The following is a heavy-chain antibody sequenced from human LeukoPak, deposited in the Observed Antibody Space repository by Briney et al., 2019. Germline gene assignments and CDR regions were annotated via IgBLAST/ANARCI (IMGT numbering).Heavy chain of an antibody. CDR1: GFTFSSYA. V-gene: IGHV3-23*01. Sequence: GGSLRLSCAASGFTFSSYAMSWVRQAPGKVLDWVSAISGSGGSTYYADSVKGRFTISRDNSKNTLYLQMNGLRAEDTAVYYCAKHGSGSYYSDWFDPWGQGTLVTVSS. CDR2: ISGSGGST. J-gene: IGHJ5*02. D-gene: IGHD3-10*01. CDR3: AKHGSGSYYSDWFDP.